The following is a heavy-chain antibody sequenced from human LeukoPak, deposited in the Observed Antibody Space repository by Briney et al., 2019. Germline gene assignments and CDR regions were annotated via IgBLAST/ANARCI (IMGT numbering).Heavy chain of an antibody. V-gene: IGHV1-2*06. CDR2: IYPNSGGT. Sequence: GASVKVSCKASGYTFTGYYMHWVRQAPGQGLEWMGRIYPNSGGTNYAQKFQGRFTMTRDTSISTIYMELSRLRSDDTAVYYCAREGCNSTTCLTNRFDPWGQGTLVTVSS. J-gene: IGHJ5*02. CDR3: AREGCNSTTCLTNRFDP. CDR1: GYTFTGYY. D-gene: IGHD2/OR15-2a*01.